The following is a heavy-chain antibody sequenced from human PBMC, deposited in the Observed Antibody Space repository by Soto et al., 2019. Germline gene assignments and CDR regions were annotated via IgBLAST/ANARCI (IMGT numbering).Heavy chain of an antibody. V-gene: IGHV3-15*05. J-gene: IGHJ3*02. Sequence: GGSLRLSCATSGFTFSNAWMSWVRQAPGKGLEWVGRIKSKTDGGTTDYAAPVKGRFTISRDDSKKKLYLQMNSLKSEDTALYYCTSYGDYLVDAFDIWGQGTMVTVSS. CDR3: TSYGDYLVDAFDI. CDR2: IKSKTDGGTT. D-gene: IGHD4-17*01. CDR1: GFTFSNAW.